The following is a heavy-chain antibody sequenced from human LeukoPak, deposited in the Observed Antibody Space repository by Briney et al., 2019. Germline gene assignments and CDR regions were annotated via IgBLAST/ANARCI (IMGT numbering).Heavy chain of an antibody. CDR3: VYYDSSGYYGFDY. Sequence: ASVTVSCKASGGTFSSYAISWVRQAPGQGLEWMGGIIPIFGTANYAQKFQGRVTITADESTSTAYMELSSLRSEDTAVYYCVYYDSSGYYGFDYWGQGTLVTVSS. V-gene: IGHV1-69*13. D-gene: IGHD3-22*01. J-gene: IGHJ4*02. CDR2: IIPIFGTA. CDR1: GGTFSSYA.